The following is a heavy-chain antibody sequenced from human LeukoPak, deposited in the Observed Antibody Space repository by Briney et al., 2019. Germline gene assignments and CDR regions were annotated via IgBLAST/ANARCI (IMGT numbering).Heavy chain of an antibody. CDR2: ISRSITTI. CDR1: GFTFSTYG. V-gene: IGHV3-48*01. D-gene: IGHD2-2*01. CDR3: ARDDCSTSSCQKHQNWFDP. J-gene: IGHJ5*02. Sequence: PGGSLRLSCVASGFTFSTYGMNWVRQAPGKGLEWVSYISRSITTIYYADSVKGRFTISRDNAENSLYLQMNGLRAEDTADYYCARDDCSTSSCQKHQNWFDPWGQGTLVTVSS.